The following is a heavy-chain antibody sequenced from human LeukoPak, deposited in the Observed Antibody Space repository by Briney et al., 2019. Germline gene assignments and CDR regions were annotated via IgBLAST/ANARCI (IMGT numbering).Heavy chain of an antibody. Sequence: GGSLRLSCAASGFTFSSYGMHWVRQAPGKGLEWVAVMSYDGSLKYYADSVKGRFTISRDNAKNALYLQMNSLRAEDTAVYYCARADYMTANDYWGQGTLVTVSS. CDR1: GFTFSSYG. CDR3: ARADYMTANDY. J-gene: IGHJ4*02. V-gene: IGHV3-30*03. D-gene: IGHD2-21*02. CDR2: MSYDGSLK.